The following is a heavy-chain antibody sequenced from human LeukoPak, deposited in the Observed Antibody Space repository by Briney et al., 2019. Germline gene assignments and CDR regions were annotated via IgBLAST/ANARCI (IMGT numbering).Heavy chain of an antibody. CDR3: ARVEKERWLQWENWFDP. CDR2: IIPILGIA. D-gene: IGHD5-24*01. J-gene: IGHJ5*02. V-gene: IGHV1-69*04. Sequence: ASVKISCKASGGTFGSYAISWVRQAPGQGLEWMGRIIPILGIANYAQKFQGRVTITADKSTSTAYMELSSLRSENTAVYYCARVEKERWLQWENWFDPWGQGTLVTVSS. CDR1: GGTFGSYA.